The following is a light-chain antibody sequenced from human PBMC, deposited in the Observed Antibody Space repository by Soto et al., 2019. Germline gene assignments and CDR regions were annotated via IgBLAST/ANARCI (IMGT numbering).Light chain of an antibody. J-gene: IGKJ1*01. Sequence: EVLMTQSPATLSVSPGERVILSCRASQRISNDLAWYQQKAGQAPRLLIYDASTRATGIPARFSGSGSGTEFTLTISSLQSEDFAFYFCQQYNNWPPWTFGQGTKVDIK. CDR1: QRISND. CDR2: DAS. CDR3: QQYNNWPPWT. V-gene: IGKV3-15*01.